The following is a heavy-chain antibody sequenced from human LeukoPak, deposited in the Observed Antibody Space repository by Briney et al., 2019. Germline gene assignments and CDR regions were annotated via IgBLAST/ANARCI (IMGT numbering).Heavy chain of an antibody. D-gene: IGHD3-22*01. CDR1: GYSFPTYW. CDR3: ARARNEYDSSGFDY. CDR2: IYPGDSDT. Sequence: GESLKISCKGSGYSFPTYWIGWVRQMPEKGLEWMGIIYPGDSDTRYSPSFQGQVTISADKSIGTAYLQWSGLKASDTAMYYCARARNEYDSSGFDYWGQGTLVTVSS. J-gene: IGHJ4*02. V-gene: IGHV5-51*01.